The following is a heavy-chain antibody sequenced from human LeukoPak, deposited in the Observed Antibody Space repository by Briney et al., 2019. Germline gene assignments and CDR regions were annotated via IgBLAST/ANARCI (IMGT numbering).Heavy chain of an antibody. D-gene: IGHD3/OR15-3a*01. Sequence: GGSLRLSCAASGFTFSSYTMNWVRQAPGKGLEWVSSISGSNSYIQYADSVKGRFTIFRDNAKNLLYLQMNSLRVEDTAVYHCARWTHYYGMDVWGQGTTVTVSS. CDR2: ISGSNSYI. J-gene: IGHJ6*02. CDR1: GFTFSSYT. V-gene: IGHV3-21*01. CDR3: ARWTHYYGMDV.